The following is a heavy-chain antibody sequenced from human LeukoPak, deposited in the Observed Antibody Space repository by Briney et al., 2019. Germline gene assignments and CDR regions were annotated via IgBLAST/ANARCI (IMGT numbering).Heavy chain of an antibody. CDR1: GFTFSSSA. CDR3: AKQLGYCSDGSCYFPY. D-gene: IGHD2-15*01. J-gene: IGHJ4*02. CDR2: ISNNGGYT. V-gene: IGHV3-23*01. Sequence: PGGSLRLSCAASGFTFSSSAMSWVRQAPGKGLEWVSPISNNGGYTYYADSVQGRFTISRDNSKSTLCLQMNRLRAEDTAVYYCAKQLGYCSDGSCYFPYWGQGTLVTVSS.